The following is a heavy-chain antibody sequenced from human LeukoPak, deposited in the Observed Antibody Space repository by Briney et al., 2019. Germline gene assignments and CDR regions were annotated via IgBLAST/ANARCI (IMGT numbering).Heavy chain of an antibody. CDR3: AKDPGYQVVYCFDY. CDR2: ISGSGGST. V-gene: IGHV3-23*01. J-gene: IGHJ4*02. D-gene: IGHD2-2*01. Sequence: GGSLRPSCAASGFTFSSYSMSWVRQAPGKGLEWVSGISGSGGSTDYADSVKGRFTISRDNSKNTLYLQMNSLRVEDTAVYYCAKDPGYQVVYCFDYWGQGTRVTVSS. CDR1: GFTFSSYS.